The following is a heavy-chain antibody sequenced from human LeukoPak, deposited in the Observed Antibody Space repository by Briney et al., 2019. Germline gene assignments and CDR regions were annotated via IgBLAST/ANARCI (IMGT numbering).Heavy chain of an antibody. J-gene: IGHJ4*02. D-gene: IGHD2-8*02. CDR2: ISGSGAVT. CDR3: AQGRYCAAGVCVLDF. CDR1: GFTFSSYA. Sequence: GGSLRLSCAASGFTFSSYAMNWVRQAPGKGLEWVSTISGSGAVTKYADSVKGRFTISRDNSKSTLFLQIDSLRAEDTAVYYCAQGRYCAAGVCVLDFWGQGTLVTVSS. V-gene: IGHV3-23*01.